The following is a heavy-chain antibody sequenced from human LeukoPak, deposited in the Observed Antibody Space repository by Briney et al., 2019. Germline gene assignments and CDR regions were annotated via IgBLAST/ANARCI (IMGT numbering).Heavy chain of an antibody. V-gene: IGHV3-21*01. CDR1: GFTFSSYS. CDR2: ISSSSSYI. D-gene: IGHD3-10*01. J-gene: IGHJ4*02. Sequence: PGGSLRLSCAASGFTFSSYSLNWVRQAPGKGLEWVSSISSSSSYIYYADSVKGRFTISRDNAKNSLYLQMNSLRAEDTAVYYCARGGYYSSGSHDYWGQGTLVTVSS. CDR3: ARGGYYSSGSHDY.